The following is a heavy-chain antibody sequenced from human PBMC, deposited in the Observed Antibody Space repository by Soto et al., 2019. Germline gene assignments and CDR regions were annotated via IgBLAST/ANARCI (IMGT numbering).Heavy chain of an antibody. J-gene: IGHJ6*03. CDR1: GFTFSSYA. CDR2: ISGSGVST. D-gene: IGHD2-15*01. V-gene: IGHV3-23*01. Sequence: GGSLRLSCAASGFTFSSYAMTWVRQAPGKGLEWVSGISGSGVSTYYADSVKGRFTISRDNSKNTLYLQMNSLRAEDTDVYYCARGIGYCSGGSCYWYYYYMDVWGKGTTVTVSS. CDR3: ARGIGYCSGGSCYWYYYYMDV.